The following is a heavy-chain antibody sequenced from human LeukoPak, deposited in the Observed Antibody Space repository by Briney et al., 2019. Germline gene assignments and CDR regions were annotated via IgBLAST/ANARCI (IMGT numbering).Heavy chain of an antibody. CDR2: IYPGDSDT. CDR3: ASLGYCSGGSCYADY. CDR1: GYSFTSYW. Sequence: GESLKISCKGSGYSFTSYWIGWVRQMPGKGLEWMGIIYPGDSDTRYSPSFEGQVTISADKSISTAYLQCSSLKASDTAMYYCASLGYCSGGSCYADYWGQGTLVTVSS. D-gene: IGHD2-15*01. J-gene: IGHJ4*02. V-gene: IGHV5-51*01.